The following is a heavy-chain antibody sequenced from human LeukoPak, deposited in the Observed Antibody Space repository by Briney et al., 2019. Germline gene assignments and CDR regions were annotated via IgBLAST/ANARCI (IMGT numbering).Heavy chain of an antibody. J-gene: IGHJ3*02. CDR1: GLTFSSHG. CDR3: AVLLKIYYYGSGDDI. D-gene: IGHD3-10*01. Sequence: GGSLRLSCAGSGLTFSSHGMSWVRQAPGKGLEWVSIISGSGGGTDYADSVKGRFTISRDNSKNTLYLQMNSLRAEDTAVYYYAVLLKIYYYGSGDDIWGQGTMVTVSS. V-gene: IGHV3-23*01. CDR2: ISGSGGGT.